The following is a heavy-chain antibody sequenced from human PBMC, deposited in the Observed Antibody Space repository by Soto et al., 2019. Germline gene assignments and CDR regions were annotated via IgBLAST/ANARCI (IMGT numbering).Heavy chain of an antibody. D-gene: IGHD3-3*01. V-gene: IGHV3-13*05. Sequence: AGSLRLSYAASGFTFSRYDMHWVRQITGNGLEWVSGIDTAGDPYYAASVKGRFTISRENAKNSFSLQMNSLRAGDTAVYYCARGYYDFWSAYRTAPAGFDSWGQGTLVTVS. J-gene: IGHJ4*02. CDR1: GFTFSRYD. CDR3: ARGYYDFWSAYRTAPAGFDS. CDR2: IDTAGDP.